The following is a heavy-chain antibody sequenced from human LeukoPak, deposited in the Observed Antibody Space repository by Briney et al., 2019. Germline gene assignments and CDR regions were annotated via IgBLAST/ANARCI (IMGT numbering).Heavy chain of an antibody. CDR3: ARGRDYYDSSGYYYFDY. J-gene: IGHJ4*02. CDR1: GFTFDDYG. V-gene: IGHV3-20*04. CDR2: INWNGGST. Sequence: GGSLRLSCAASGFTFDDYGMSWVRQAPGKGLEWVSGINWNGGSTGYADSVKGRFTISRGNAKNSLYLQMNSLRAEDTALYYCARGRDYYDSSGYYYFDYWGQGTLVTVSS. D-gene: IGHD3-22*01.